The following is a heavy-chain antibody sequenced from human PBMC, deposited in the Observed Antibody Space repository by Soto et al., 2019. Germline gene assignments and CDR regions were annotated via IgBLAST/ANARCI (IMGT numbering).Heavy chain of an antibody. D-gene: IGHD1-7*01. Sequence: GRFLRLSCAASGFSFSSDSMRWIRQAPGKGLERVSSISSSGSFMNYADSVKGRFTISRDNAKNSLYLQMSGLKDEDTAVYYCARDPPTGTTLDWADSWGQRTLVTVSS. J-gene: IGHJ4*02. CDR2: ISSSGSFM. CDR3: ARDPPTGTTLDWADS. CDR1: GFSFSSDS. V-gene: IGHV3-21*01.